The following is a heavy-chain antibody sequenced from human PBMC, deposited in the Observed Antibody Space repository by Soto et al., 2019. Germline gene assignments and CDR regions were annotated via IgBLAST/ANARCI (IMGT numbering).Heavy chain of an antibody. V-gene: IGHV1-69*13. J-gene: IGHJ5*01. Sequence: SEKVSCKASGGSFGNSAINWVRQTPGQGLEWLGGFIPVYRTLNYAQKFQGRVTITADESTGTAYMTLSSLASDDTAVYYCATGVIWIGYFTVDSWGQGTRVTVSS. CDR1: GGSFGNSA. D-gene: IGHD3-3*01. CDR3: ATGVIWIGYFTVDS. CDR2: FIPVYRTL.